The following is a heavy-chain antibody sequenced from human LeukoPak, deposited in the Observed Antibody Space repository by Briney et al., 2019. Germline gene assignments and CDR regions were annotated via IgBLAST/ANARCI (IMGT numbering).Heavy chain of an antibody. CDR3: ARGNDIHYYYYYYMDV. Sequence: SVKVSCKASGGTFSSYAISWVRQAPGQGLEWMGGIIPIFGTANYAQKFQGRVTITADESTSTAYMELSSLRSEDTAVYYCARGNDIHYYYYYYMDVWGKGTTVTVSS. V-gene: IGHV1-69*13. CDR2: IIPIFGTA. CDR1: GGTFSSYA. J-gene: IGHJ6*03. D-gene: IGHD3-9*01.